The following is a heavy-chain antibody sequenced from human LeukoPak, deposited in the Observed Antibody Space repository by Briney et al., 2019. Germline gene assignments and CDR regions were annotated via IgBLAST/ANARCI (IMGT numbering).Heavy chain of an antibody. CDR2: INHSGST. V-gene: IGHV4-34*01. Sequence: SETLSLTCAVYGGSFSGYYWSWIRQPPGKGLEWIGEINHSGSTNYNPSLKSRVTISVDTSKNQFSLKLSSVTAADTAVYYCARTPKRMVRGVIMRNPPDYWGQGTLVTVSS. D-gene: IGHD3-10*01. J-gene: IGHJ4*02. CDR3: ARTPKRMVRGVIMRNPPDY. CDR1: GGSFSGYY.